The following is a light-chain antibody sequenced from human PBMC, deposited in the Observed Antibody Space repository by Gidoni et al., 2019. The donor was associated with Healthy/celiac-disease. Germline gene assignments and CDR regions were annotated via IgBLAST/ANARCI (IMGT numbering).Light chain of an antibody. J-gene: IGKJ5*01. Sequence: DIQMTQSPSSLSASVGDRVTITCRASQSISSYLNWYQQKPGKAPKLLIYAASSLQRGVPSRCSGSGSRTDFTLTISSLQPEDFATYYWQQGYSTITFXQXTRLEIK. CDR1: QSISSY. CDR3: QQGYSTIT. CDR2: AAS. V-gene: IGKV1-39*01.